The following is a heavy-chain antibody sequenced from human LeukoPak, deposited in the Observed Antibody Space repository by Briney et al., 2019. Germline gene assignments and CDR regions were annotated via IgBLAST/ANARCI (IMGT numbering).Heavy chain of an antibody. CDR2: IRYDGSNK. D-gene: IGHD2-2*01. J-gene: IGHJ6*02. Sequence: GGSLRLSCAASGFTFSSYGMHWVRQAPGKGLGWVAFIRYDGSNKYYADSVKGRFTISRDNSKNTLYLQMNSLRAEDTAVYYCAKDDIVVVPAALGTYYYYGMDVWGQGTTVTVSS. V-gene: IGHV3-30*02. CDR1: GFTFSSYG. CDR3: AKDDIVVVPAALGTYYYYGMDV.